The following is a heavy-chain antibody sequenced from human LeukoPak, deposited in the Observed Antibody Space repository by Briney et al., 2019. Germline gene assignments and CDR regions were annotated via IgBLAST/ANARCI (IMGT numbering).Heavy chain of an antibody. CDR3: ARDQYDTWSRRGNFDS. Sequence: GGSLRLSCAASGFTFSSYSMNWVRQAPGKGLEWVTNIKLDGSEKNYVDSVKGRFTISRDNTKNSLYLQMNSLRAEDTAVFYCARDQYDTWSRRGNFDSWGQGTLVIVSS. V-gene: IGHV3-7*03. D-gene: IGHD3-3*01. CDR1: GFTFSSYS. J-gene: IGHJ4*02. CDR2: IKLDGSEK.